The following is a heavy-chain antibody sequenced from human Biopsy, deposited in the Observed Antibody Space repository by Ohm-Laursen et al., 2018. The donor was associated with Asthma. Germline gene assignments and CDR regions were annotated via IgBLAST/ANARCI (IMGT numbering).Heavy chain of an antibody. CDR1: GYTFIGYH. CDR3: ARGQKSPGDRWFDP. D-gene: IGHD7-27*01. Sequence: ESSVKPSCTTSGYTFIGYHIHWVRQAPGQGLEWMGRINPNSGGTNYAQKFQGRVTMTSDTSISTAYMELSRLRSDDTALYYCARGQKSPGDRWFDPWGQGTLVTVSS. V-gene: IGHV1-2*06. J-gene: IGHJ5*02. CDR2: INPNSGGT.